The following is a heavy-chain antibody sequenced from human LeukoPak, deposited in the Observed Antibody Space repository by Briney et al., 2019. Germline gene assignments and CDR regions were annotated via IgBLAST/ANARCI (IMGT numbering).Heavy chain of an antibody. Sequence: ASVTVSCTASGYTFTGYYMHWVRQAPGQGLEWMGRINPNSGGTNYAQKFQGRVTMTRDTSISTAYMELSRLRSDDTAVYYCARDLKGDYYFDYWGQGTLVTVSS. CDR2: INPNSGGT. J-gene: IGHJ4*02. CDR3: ARDLKGDYYFDY. V-gene: IGHV1-2*06. CDR1: GYTFTGYY.